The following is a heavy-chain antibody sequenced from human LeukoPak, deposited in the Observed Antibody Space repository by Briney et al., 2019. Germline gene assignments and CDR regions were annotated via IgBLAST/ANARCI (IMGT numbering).Heavy chain of an antibody. CDR3: ARDSIPGAHYDFWTRDHFDY. CDR1: GYTFTGYY. J-gene: IGHJ4*02. V-gene: IGHV1-2*02. D-gene: IGHD3-3*01. CDR2: FNPNSGGT. Sequence: ASVKVSCKASGYTFTGYYMHWVRQAPGQGLEWMGWFNPNSGGTNYAQKFQGRVTMTRDTSISTAYMELSRLRSDDTAVYYCARDSIPGAHYDFWTRDHFDYWGQGTLVTVSS.